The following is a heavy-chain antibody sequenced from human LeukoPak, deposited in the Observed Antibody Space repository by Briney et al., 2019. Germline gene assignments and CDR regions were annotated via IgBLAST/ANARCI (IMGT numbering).Heavy chain of an antibody. D-gene: IGHD4-23*01. Sequence: PSETLSLTCSVSGGSISSYYWSWIRQPPGKGLEWIGYIYYSGSTNYNPSLKSRVTISVDTSKNQFSLELSSVTAADTAVYYCARESRGWYGGNSEAFDYWGQGTLVTVSS. V-gene: IGHV4-59*01. CDR1: GGSISSYY. CDR2: IYYSGST. CDR3: ARESRGWYGGNSEAFDY. J-gene: IGHJ4*02.